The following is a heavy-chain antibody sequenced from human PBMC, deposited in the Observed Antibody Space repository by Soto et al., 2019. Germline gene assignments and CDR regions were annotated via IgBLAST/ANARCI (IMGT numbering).Heavy chain of an antibody. Sequence: QVQLVQSGAEVKKPGSSVKVSCKASGYTFTNFGISWLRQAPGQGLEWMGWISAYNGNTNYAQNFQGRVTMTTDTTTSTAYMELRSLRSDDTAEYYCARGATPIDYWGQGTLGTVSS. D-gene: IGHD2-15*01. CDR1: GYTFTNFG. V-gene: IGHV1-18*01. J-gene: IGHJ4*02. CDR2: ISAYNGNT. CDR3: ARGATPIDY.